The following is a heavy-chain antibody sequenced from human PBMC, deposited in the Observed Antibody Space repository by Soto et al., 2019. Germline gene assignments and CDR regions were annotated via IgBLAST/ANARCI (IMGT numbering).Heavy chain of an antibody. CDR1: GYTFTGYY. V-gene: IGHV1-2*04. CDR3: ARAGDCSGGRCSRAYYYYMDV. CDR2: INPNSGGT. D-gene: IGHD2-15*01. Sequence: GASVTVSCTASGYTFTGYYMHWVRQAPGQGLEWMGWINPNSGGTNYAQKFQGWVTMTRDTSISTAYMELSRLRSDDTAVYYCARAGDCSGGRCSRAYYYYMDVWGKGTTVTVSS. J-gene: IGHJ6*03.